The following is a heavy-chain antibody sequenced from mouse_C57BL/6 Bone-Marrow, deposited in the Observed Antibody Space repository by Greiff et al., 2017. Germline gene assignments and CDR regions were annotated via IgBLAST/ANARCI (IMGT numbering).Heavy chain of an antibody. CDR2: IDPSDSYT. CDR3: ARGDLDY. Sequence: QVQLQQPGAELVLPGASVKLSCKASGYTFTSYWMHWVQQRPGQGLEWIGEIDPSDSYTNYNQKFKGKSTLTVDKSSSTAYMQLSSLTSEDSAVYYGARGDLDYWGQGTTLTVSS. CDR1: GYTFTSYW. D-gene: IGHD2-13*01. V-gene: IGHV1-69*01. J-gene: IGHJ2*01.